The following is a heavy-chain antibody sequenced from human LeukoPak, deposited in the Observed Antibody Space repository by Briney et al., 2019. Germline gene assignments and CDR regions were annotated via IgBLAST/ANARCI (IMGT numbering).Heavy chain of an antibody. D-gene: IGHD3-22*01. CDR1: GASISSSY. CDR2: IYAGGVT. V-gene: IGHV4-4*07. J-gene: IGHJ4*02. Sequence: SETLSLTCTVSGASISSSYWTWIRQPAGKGLEWIGRIYAGGVTNYNPSLKSRVTMSVDTSKNQFSLKLSSVTAADTAVYYCARDGYYYDDSGYFSFWGQGTLVTVSS. CDR3: ARDGYYYDDSGYFSF.